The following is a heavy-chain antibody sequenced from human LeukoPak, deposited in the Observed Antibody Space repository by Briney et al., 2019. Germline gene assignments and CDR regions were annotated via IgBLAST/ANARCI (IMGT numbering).Heavy chain of an antibody. J-gene: IGHJ4*02. CDR3: ARGGSPDGVRFDY. CDR1: GGSISSGGYY. CDR2: IYYSGST. Sequence: PSQTLSLTCTVSGGSISSGGYYWSWIRQHPGKGLEWIGYIYYSGSTYYNPSLKSRVTISVDTSKNQFSLKLSSVTAADTAVYYCARGGSPDGVRFDYWGQGTLVTVSS. V-gene: IGHV4-31*03. D-gene: IGHD3-10*01.